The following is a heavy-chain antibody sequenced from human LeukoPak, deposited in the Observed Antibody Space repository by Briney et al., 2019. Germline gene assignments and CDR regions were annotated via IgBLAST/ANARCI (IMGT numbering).Heavy chain of an antibody. V-gene: IGHV4-38-2*02. CDR3: ARSMVRGLITGVCDF. CDR1: GYSISSGYH. D-gene: IGHD3-10*01. Sequence: SETLSLTCTVSGYSISSGYHWGWIRQPPGKGLEWIGSIYHSGSTYYNPSLKSRVTISVDTSKNQFSLKLRSVTAADTAVYYCARSMVRGLITGVCDFWGQGTLVTVSS. CDR2: IYHSGST. J-gene: IGHJ4*02.